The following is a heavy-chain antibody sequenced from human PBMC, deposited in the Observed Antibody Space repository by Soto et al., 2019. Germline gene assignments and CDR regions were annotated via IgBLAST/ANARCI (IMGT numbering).Heavy chain of an antibody. D-gene: IGHD3-22*01. Sequence: PGGSLRLSCVASGLTFSNFAMTWVRQAPGKGLEWVSGISGNGGDTYYADSVKGRFTTSRDNSENTLYLQMNSLRAEDTAAYYCARDRYYYDSSGYCVAYWGQGTLVTVSS. CDR1: GLTFSNFA. J-gene: IGHJ4*02. CDR2: ISGNGGDT. CDR3: ARDRYYYDSSGYCVAY. V-gene: IGHV3-23*01.